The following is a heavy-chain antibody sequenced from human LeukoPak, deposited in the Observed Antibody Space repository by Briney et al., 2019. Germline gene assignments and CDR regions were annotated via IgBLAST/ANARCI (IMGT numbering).Heavy chain of an antibody. CDR1: GGSISSYY. D-gene: IGHD6-19*01. Sequence: SETLSLTCTVSGGSISSYYWSWIRQPPGKGLEWMGYIYYSGSTNYNPSLKSRVTISVDTSKNQFSLQLSSVTAADTAVYYCARAVAVAGTGIDYWGQGTLVTVSS. V-gene: IGHV4-59*01. CDR2: IYYSGST. CDR3: ARAVAVAGTGIDY. J-gene: IGHJ4*02.